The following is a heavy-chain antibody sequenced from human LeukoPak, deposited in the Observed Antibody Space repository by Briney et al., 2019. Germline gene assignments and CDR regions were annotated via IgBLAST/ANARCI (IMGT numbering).Heavy chain of an antibody. Sequence: GGSLRLSCAASGFTFSSYGMHWVRQARGKGVEWGAVISHDGSYQYYPAPVKGPFTISRDISKLPLYLQLNSLRAEDTAVYYCAKDMAAGGTSYFDYWGQGTLVTVSS. CDR3: AKDMAAGGTSYFDY. D-gene: IGHD6-13*01. J-gene: IGHJ4*02. CDR1: GFTFSSYG. CDR2: ISHDGSYQ. V-gene: IGHV3-30*18.